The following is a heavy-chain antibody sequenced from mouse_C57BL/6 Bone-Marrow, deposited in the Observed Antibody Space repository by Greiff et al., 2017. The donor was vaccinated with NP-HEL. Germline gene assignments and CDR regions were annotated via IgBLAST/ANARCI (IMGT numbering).Heavy chain of an antibody. CDR1: GYTFTSYW. CDR3: ETTHY. CDR2: IDPSDSDT. J-gene: IGHJ2*01. V-gene: IGHV1-74*01. Sequence: QVQLQQPGAELVKPGASVKLSCKASGYTFTSYWMHWVKQRPGQGLEWIGGIDPSDSDTNYNQKFKGKATLTVDRSSSTAYMQLSSLTSEDSSSYYCETTHYWGQGTTLTVSS.